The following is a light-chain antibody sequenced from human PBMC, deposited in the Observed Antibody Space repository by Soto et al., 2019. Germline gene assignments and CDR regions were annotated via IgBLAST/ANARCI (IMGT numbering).Light chain of an antibody. CDR2: VAS. V-gene: IGKV1-5*01. CDR3: QQYSSYSLT. CDR1: QSISGW. J-gene: IGKJ1*01. Sequence: IQMPPSPSTLSAFVGDRGTITCRASQSISGWLAWYQQKPGKAPRLLMYVASSLQSGVPSRFSGSGSATEFTLTISRLQPDDFATYYCQQYSSYSLTFGQGTKVDIK.